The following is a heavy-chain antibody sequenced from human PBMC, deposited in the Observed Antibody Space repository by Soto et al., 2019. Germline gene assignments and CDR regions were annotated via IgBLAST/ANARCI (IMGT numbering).Heavy chain of an antibody. CDR1: GGSFSGYY. V-gene: IGHV4-34*01. D-gene: IGHD3-3*01. J-gene: IGHJ6*02. CDR3: ARGRSKGFWSCYYRDGHYYYGMDV. Sequence: SETLSLTCAVYGGSFSGYYWSWIRQPPGKGLEWIGEINHSGSTNYNPSLKSRVTISVDTSKNQFSLKLSSVTAADTAVYYCARGRSKGFWSCYYRDGHYYYGMDVWGQWTTVTVS. CDR2: INHSGST.